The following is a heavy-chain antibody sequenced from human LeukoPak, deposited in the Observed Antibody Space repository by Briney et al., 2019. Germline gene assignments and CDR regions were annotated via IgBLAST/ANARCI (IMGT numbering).Heavy chain of an antibody. J-gene: IGHJ4*02. V-gene: IGHV1-2*02. CDR1: GYSFSDYY. Sequence: ASVRVSCKASGYSFSDYYMHWVRQAPGQGLEWMGWINPNSGGMNYAQKFQGRVTMTRDTSISTAYMELSRLGSDDTAVFYCATGGRTANFDYRGQGTLVTVSS. CDR3: ATGGRTANFDY. D-gene: IGHD2-21*02. CDR2: INPNSGGM.